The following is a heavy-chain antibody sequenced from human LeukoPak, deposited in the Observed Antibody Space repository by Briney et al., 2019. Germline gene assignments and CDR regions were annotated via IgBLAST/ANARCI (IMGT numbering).Heavy chain of an antibody. Sequence: SETLSLTCTVSGGSISSYYWSWIRQPPGKGLEWIGYIYYSGSTNCNPSLKSRVTISVDTSKNQFSLKLSSVTAADTAVYYCARSRDFWSGSLFDYWGQGTLVTVSS. D-gene: IGHD3-3*01. CDR1: GGSISSYY. CDR3: ARSRDFWSGSLFDY. J-gene: IGHJ4*02. V-gene: IGHV4-59*01. CDR2: IYYSGST.